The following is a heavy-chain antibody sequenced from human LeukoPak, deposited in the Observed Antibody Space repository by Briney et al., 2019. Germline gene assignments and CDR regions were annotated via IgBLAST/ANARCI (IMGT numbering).Heavy chain of an antibody. CDR3: ARLRGKGIDY. CDR2: IYYSGST. D-gene: IGHD3-10*01. J-gene: IGHJ4*02. Sequence: KPSESLSLTCTVSGGSISSGGYYWSWIRQHPGKGLEWIGYIYYSGSTYYNPSLKSRVTISVDTSKNQFSLKLSSVTAADTAVYYCARLRGKGIDYWGQGTLVTVSS. CDR1: GGSISSGGYY. V-gene: IGHV4-31*03.